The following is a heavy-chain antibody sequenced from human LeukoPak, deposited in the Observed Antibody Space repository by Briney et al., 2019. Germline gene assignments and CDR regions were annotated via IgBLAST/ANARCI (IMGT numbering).Heavy chain of an antibody. CDR1: GGSIRSSRYY. D-gene: IGHD3-3*01. CDR2: RYNSGTT. Sequence: PSETLSLTCTVSGGSIRSSRYYWGWIRQPPGKGLEWIGTRYNSGTTYYNPSLKSRVSISIDKTKNQFSLQLRSVTATDTAVYYCVTPRGGFFRMDVWGQGTTVIVSS. CDR3: VTPRGGFFRMDV. V-gene: IGHV4-39*01. J-gene: IGHJ6*02.